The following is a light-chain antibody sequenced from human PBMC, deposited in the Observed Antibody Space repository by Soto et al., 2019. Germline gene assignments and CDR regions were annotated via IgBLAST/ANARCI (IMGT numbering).Light chain of an antibody. Sequence: EIVSTQSPGTLSLSPGERATLSCRASQSINSNYLAWYQLKPGQAPRLLIYGASIRATAIPDRFSGSVSGTDFTLTISRLDPEDFAVYFCQQYGNSPRTFGQGTKVDIK. CDR2: GAS. J-gene: IGKJ1*01. V-gene: IGKV3-20*01. CDR1: QSINSNY. CDR3: QQYGNSPRT.